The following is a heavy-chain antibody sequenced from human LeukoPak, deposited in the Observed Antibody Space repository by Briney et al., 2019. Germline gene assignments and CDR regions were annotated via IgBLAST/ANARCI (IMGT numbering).Heavy chain of an antibody. Sequence: SETLSLTCTVSGGSISSGSYYWSWIRQPAGKGLEWIGRIYTSGSTNYNPTLKSRVTISVDTSKNQFSLKLNSVTAADTAVYYCARHGGYNQDYWGQGTLVTVSS. CDR2: IYTSGST. CDR3: ARHGGYNQDY. V-gene: IGHV4-61*02. D-gene: IGHD4-23*01. J-gene: IGHJ4*02. CDR1: GGSISSGSYY.